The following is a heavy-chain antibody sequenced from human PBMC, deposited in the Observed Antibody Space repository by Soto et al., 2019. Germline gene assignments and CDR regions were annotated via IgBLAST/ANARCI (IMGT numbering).Heavy chain of an antibody. Sequence: PGGSLRLSCAASGFTFSDLYMDWVRQAPGKGLEWVGRSRNKAQSYTTSYAASVRGRFTISRDNAKNTLYLQMNSLRAEDTAVYYCVRDDFGLGIDYWGLGTLVTVSS. J-gene: IGHJ4*02. V-gene: IGHV3-72*01. D-gene: IGHD1-26*01. CDR2: SRNKAQSYTT. CDR3: VRDDFGLGIDY. CDR1: GFTFSDLY.